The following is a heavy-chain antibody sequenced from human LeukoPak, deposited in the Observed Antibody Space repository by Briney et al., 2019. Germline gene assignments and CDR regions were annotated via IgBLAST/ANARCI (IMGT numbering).Heavy chain of an antibody. D-gene: IGHD3-10*01. J-gene: IGHJ5*02. CDR3: ARAAYYPS. CDR1: GFTFSSYS. V-gene: IGHV3-48*02. CDR2: ISSRSSTI. Sequence: GGSLRLSCASSGFTFSSYSMNWVRQAPAKGLECVSYISSRSSTIYYADSAKGRFPISRNNPKNTLYLQMNGLRDEDTAVYYCARAAYYPSWGQGTLVTVSS.